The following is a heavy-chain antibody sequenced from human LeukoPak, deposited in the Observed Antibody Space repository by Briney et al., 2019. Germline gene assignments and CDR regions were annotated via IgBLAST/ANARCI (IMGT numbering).Heavy chain of an antibody. Sequence: GGSLRLSCAASGFTFSSYAMSWVRQAPGKGLEWVSAISGSGGSTSYADSVKGRVTISRDTSKNTLYLQMNSLRAVDTAVYYCAKRTGKKQQYNYYYYYVDVWGKGTTVTVSS. CDR3: AKRTGKKQQYNYYYYYVDV. CDR2: ISGSGGST. V-gene: IGHV3-23*01. CDR1: GFTFSSYA. D-gene: IGHD6-13*01. J-gene: IGHJ6*03.